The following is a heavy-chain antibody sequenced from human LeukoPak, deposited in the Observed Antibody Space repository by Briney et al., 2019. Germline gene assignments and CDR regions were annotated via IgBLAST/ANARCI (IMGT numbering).Heavy chain of an antibody. Sequence: GGSLRLSCAASGFTFSSYPMTWVRKAPGKGREWVSAISGSGGSTYYADPVKGRFTISRENSKNTLYLQMNSLRAEDTAVYYCAKEKVIAVAGTLGFDYWGRGTLVTVSS. CDR3: AKEKVIAVAGTLGFDY. D-gene: IGHD6-19*01. J-gene: IGHJ4*02. V-gene: IGHV3-23*01. CDR2: ISGSGGST. CDR1: GFTFSSYP.